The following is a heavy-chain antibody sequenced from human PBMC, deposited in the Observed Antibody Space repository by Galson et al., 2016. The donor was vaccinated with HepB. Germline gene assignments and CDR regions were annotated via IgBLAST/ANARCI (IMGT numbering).Heavy chain of an antibody. Sequence: SLRLSCAASGSTFSTSWMYWVRQAPGRGLEWVSTINLAGSTTHYADSVKGRFTISRDNSKNTVYLQMNSLRAEDTAVYYCAKEDLVDAFGARKYNTKYFDPWGQGTLVTVSS. V-gene: IGHV3-23*01. CDR1: GSTFSTSW. CDR3: AKEDLVDAFGARKYNTKYFDP. CDR2: INLAGSTT. D-gene: IGHD1-14*01. J-gene: IGHJ5*02.